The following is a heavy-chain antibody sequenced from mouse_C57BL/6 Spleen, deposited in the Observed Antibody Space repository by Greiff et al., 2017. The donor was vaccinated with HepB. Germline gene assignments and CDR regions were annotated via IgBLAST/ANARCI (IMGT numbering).Heavy chain of an antibody. CDR1: GYTFTSYW. CDR3: ARGGVPRGYFDV. D-gene: IGHD5-1*01. Sequence: QVQLQQPGAELVKPGASVKLSCKASGYTFTSYWMHWVKQRPGQGLEWIGMIHPNSGSTNYNEKFKSKATLNVDKSSSTAYMQLSSLTSEDSAVYYCARGGVPRGYFDVWGTGTTVTVSS. V-gene: IGHV1-64*01. CDR2: IHPNSGST. J-gene: IGHJ1*03.